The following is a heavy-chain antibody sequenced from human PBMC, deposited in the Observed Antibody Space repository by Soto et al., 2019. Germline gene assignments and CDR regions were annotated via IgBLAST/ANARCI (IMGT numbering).Heavy chain of an antibody. J-gene: IGHJ5*02. Sequence: TLSLTCTVSGGSISSGGYYWSWIRQHPGKGLEWIGYIYYSGSTYYNPSLKSRVTISVDTSKNQFSLKLSSVTAADTAVYYCARDYGDYEGWFDPWGQGTLVTVSS. CDR1: GGSISSGGYY. CDR3: ARDYGDYEGWFDP. V-gene: IGHV4-31*03. D-gene: IGHD4-17*01. CDR2: IYYSGST.